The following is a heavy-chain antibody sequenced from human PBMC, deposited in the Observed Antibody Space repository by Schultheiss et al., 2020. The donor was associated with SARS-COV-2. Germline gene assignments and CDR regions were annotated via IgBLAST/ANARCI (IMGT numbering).Heavy chain of an antibody. CDR1: GFTFSNAW. V-gene: IGHV3-15*01. D-gene: IGHD3-10*01. CDR2: IKSKTDGGTT. CDR3: ARSPGNYYGSGSYLDY. J-gene: IGHJ4*02. Sequence: GGSLRLSCAASGFTFSNAWMSWVRQAPGKGLEWVGRIKSKTDGGTTDYAAPVKGRFTISRDDSKNTLYLQMNSLKTEDTAVYYCARSPGNYYGSGSYLDYWGQGTLVTVSS.